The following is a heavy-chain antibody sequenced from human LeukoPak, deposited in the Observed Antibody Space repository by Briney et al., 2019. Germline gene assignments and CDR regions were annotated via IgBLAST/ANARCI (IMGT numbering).Heavy chain of an antibody. CDR3: ARGRSNYYGMDV. CDR1: GGSINSHY. Sequence: PSETLSLTCIVSGGSINSHYWSWVRQPPGKGLEWIGYIYESRSTNYNPSLKSRVTMSVDTSKNLFSLKVSSVTAADTAVYYCARGRSNYYGMDVWGQGTTVTVSS. D-gene: IGHD1-26*01. J-gene: IGHJ6*02. CDR2: IYESRST. V-gene: IGHV4-59*11.